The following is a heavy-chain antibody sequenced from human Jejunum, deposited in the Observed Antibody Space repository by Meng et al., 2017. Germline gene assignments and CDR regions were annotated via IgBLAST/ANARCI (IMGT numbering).Heavy chain of an antibody. V-gene: IGHV1-46*01. CDR3: ARASRVLGGFDY. CDR1: GYTFTNYY. D-gene: IGHD3-16*01. J-gene: IGHJ4*02. Sequence: QVQLVQSGAEVKKPGASVKVSCKASGYTFTNYYMHWVRQAPGQGLEWMGIINTSVGYTSHAQKFQGRVTMTRDTSTSTVHVEVSSLRSADTAVYYCARASRVLGGFDYWGQGTLVTVSS. CDR2: INTSVGYT.